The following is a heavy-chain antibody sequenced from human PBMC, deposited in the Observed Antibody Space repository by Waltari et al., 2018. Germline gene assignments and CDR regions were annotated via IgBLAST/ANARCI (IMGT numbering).Heavy chain of an antibody. CDR2: FGPKEGET. J-gene: IGHJ4*02. CDR1: GYTLTELS. V-gene: IGHV1-24*01. D-gene: IGHD5-18*01. Sequence: QVQLVQSGAEVKKPGASVKVSCKVSGYTLTELSMHWVRQAPGKGREGMGGFGPKEGETIYEQKFLGRVTMTEDTSTDTAYMELSSLGSEDTAVYYCATRGYSYGFVFDYWGQGTLVTVSS. CDR3: ATRGYSYGFVFDY.